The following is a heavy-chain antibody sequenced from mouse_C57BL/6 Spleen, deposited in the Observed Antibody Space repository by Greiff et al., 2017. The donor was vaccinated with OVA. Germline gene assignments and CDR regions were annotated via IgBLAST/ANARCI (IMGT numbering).Heavy chain of an antibody. CDR1: GFSLTSYG. Sequence: VQLVESGPGLVQPSQSLSITCTVSGFSLTSYGVHWVRQSTGKGLEWLGVIWRGGSTNYNEACMSSLSITKDNAKSQVFFKMNSLQAADTAIYYCAKYSEGYFDVWGTGTTVTVSS. J-gene: IGHJ1*03. CDR2: IWRGGST. CDR3: AKYSEGYFDV. V-gene: IGHV2-5*01.